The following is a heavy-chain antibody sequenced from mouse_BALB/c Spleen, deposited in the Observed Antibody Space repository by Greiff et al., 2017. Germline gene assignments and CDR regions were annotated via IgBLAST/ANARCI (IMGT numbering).Heavy chain of an antibody. J-gene: IGHJ4*01. CDR3: VRGAYYRYDVGYAMDY. V-gene: IGHV10-3*03. CDR2: IRSKSNNYAT. Sequence: EVQLVESGGGLVQPKGSLKLSCAASGFTFNTYAMHWVCQAPGKGLEWVARIRSKSNNYATYYADSVKDRFTISRDDSQSMLYLQMNNLKTEDTAMYYCVRGAYYRYDVGYAMDYWGQGTSVTVSS. D-gene: IGHD2-14*01. CDR1: GFTFNTYA.